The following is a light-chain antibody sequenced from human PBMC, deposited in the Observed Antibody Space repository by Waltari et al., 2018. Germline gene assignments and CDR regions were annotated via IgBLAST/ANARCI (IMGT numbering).Light chain of an antibody. Sequence: IVMTQSPVSLSVTPGEPASISCRSSRSLLHTNDQNYLEWYLQRPGQSPQLLIYLGSNRASGVPDRFRGRGSGTDFTLEISRVEAEDAGIYFCMQALQTPWTFGQGTKVEIK. V-gene: IGKV2-28*01. CDR2: LGS. J-gene: IGKJ1*01. CDR3: MQALQTPWT. CDR1: RSLLHTNDQNY.